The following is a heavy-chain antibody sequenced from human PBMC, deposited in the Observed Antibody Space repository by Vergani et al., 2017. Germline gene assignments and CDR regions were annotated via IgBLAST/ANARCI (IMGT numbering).Heavy chain of an antibody. Sequence: QVHLVESGGGVVQPGRSLRLSCVVSGFTSSYYGMHWVRPAPGKGLGWVAVISYDGTQKYYADSVKGRFTISRDNSKSTLYLQMNSLRTEDTAVYYCATKSCGTPGCQIGYFREWGQGTLVTVSS. V-gene: IGHV3-30*03. D-gene: IGHD1-1*01. CDR3: ATKSCGTPGCQIGYFRE. CDR2: ISYDGTQK. J-gene: IGHJ4*02. CDR1: GFTSSYYG.